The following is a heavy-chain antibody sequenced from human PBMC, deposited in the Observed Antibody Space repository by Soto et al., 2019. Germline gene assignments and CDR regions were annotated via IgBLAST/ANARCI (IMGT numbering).Heavy chain of an antibody. Sequence: QVQLVQSGAEVKKPGASVKVSCKTSGYTFTSYDINWVRQATGQKLEWMGWMNPNSGDTGYAQKFQGRVTMTRNTSISTADMDLTSLRSEDTAVYYWARGPSRLIIIAEPDEGSLWLDPWGQGTLVSVSS. CDR2: MNPNSGDT. CDR1: GYTFTSYD. D-gene: IGHD6-13*01. J-gene: IGHJ5*02. V-gene: IGHV1-8*01. CDR3: ARGPSRLIIIAEPDEGSLWLDP.